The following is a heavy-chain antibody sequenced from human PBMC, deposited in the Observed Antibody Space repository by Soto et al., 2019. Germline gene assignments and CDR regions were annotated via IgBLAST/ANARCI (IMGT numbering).Heavy chain of an antibody. CDR2: ISWNSGSI. J-gene: IGHJ6*02. V-gene: IGHV3-9*01. Sequence: PGGSLRLSCAASGFTFDDYAMHWVRQAPGKGLEWVSGISWNSGSIGYADSVKGRFTISRDNAKNSLYLQMNSLRDEDTDLYYCAKDTWGRGSSSFQFKYYGMDVWGQGTTVTVSS. D-gene: IGHD6-6*01. CDR1: GFTFDDYA. CDR3: AKDTWGRGSSSFQFKYYGMDV.